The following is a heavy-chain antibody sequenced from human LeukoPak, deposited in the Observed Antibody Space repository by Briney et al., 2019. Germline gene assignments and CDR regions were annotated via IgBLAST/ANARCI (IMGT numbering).Heavy chain of an antibody. CDR2: IYHSGST. V-gene: IGHV4-30-2*01. CDR3: ARDPPDFTTSARQPRPGAFDI. Sequence: PSETLSLTCTVSGGYISSGGYYWSWIRQPPGKGLEWIGYIYHSGSTYYNPSLKSRVTISVDRSKNQFSLRLSSVTAADTAVYYRARDPPDFTTSARQPRPGAFDIWGQGTMVTVSS. D-gene: IGHD3-3*01. CDR1: GGYISSGGYY. J-gene: IGHJ3*02.